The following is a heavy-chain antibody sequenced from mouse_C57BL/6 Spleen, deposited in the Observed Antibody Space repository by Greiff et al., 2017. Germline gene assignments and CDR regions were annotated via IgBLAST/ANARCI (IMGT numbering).Heavy chain of an antibody. J-gene: IGHJ3*01. V-gene: IGHV1-42*01. CDR3: ASYYTPAWFAY. CDR2: INPSTGGT. Sequence: EVKLVESGPELVKPGASVKISCKASGYSFTGYYMNWVKQSPEKSLEWIGEINPSTGGTTYNQKFKAKATLTVDKSSSTAYMQLKSLTSEDSAVYYCASYYTPAWFAYWGQGTLVTVSA. D-gene: IGHD2-12*01. CDR1: GYSFTGYY.